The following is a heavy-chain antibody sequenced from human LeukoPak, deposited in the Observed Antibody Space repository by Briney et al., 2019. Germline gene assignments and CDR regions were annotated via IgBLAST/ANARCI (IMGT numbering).Heavy chain of an antibody. Sequence: ASVKVSCKASGYPFYTYGISWVRQAPGQGLEWMGWISAYNGNTNYAQKLQDRVTMTTDTSTSTAYMELRSLRSDDTAVYYCARTNVYYYASSDYYPYFDYWAQGTLVTVSS. CDR2: ISAYNGNT. J-gene: IGHJ4*02. CDR3: ARTNVYYYASSDYYPYFDY. CDR1: GYPFYTYG. D-gene: IGHD3-22*01. V-gene: IGHV1-18*01.